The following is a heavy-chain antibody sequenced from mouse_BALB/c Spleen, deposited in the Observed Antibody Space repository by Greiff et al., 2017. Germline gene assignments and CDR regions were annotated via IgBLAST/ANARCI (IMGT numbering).Heavy chain of an antibody. V-gene: IGHV5-6-3*01. CDR2: INSNGGST. D-gene: IGHD1-1*01. J-gene: IGHJ2*01. CDR3: ARAFYGLDY. Sequence: EVQGVESGGGLVQPGGSLKLSCAASGFTFSSYGMSWVRQTPDKRLELVATINSNGGSTYYPDSVKGRFTISRDNAKNTLYLQMSSLKSEDTAMYYCARAFYGLDYWGQGTTLTVSS. CDR1: GFTFSSYG.